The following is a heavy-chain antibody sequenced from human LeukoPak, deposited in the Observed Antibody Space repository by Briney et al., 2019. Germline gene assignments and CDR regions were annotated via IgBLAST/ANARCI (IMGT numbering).Heavy chain of an antibody. Sequence: SETLSLTCAVYGGSFSGYYWSWIRQPPGKGLEWIGEINHSGSTNYNPSLKSRVTISVDTSKNQFSLHLSSVTAADTAVYYCARHAQIHFYFDYWGQGALVTVSS. CDR3: ARHAQIHFYFDY. CDR2: INHSGST. D-gene: IGHD2-8*01. J-gene: IGHJ4*02. V-gene: IGHV4-34*01. CDR1: GGSFSGYY.